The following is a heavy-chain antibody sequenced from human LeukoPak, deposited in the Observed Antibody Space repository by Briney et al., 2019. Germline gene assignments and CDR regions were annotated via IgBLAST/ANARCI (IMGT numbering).Heavy chain of an antibody. Sequence: GESLQISFKGSGYSFTSYWIGWVRRLPGKGLEWMGIIYPGDSDTRYSPSFQGQVTISADKSISTAYLQWSSLKASDTAMYYCARSLPYYDFWSGYGFDYWGQGTLVTVSS. CDR1: GYSFTSYW. CDR2: IYPGDSDT. V-gene: IGHV5-51*01. J-gene: IGHJ4*02. CDR3: ARSLPYYDFWSGYGFDY. D-gene: IGHD3-3*01.